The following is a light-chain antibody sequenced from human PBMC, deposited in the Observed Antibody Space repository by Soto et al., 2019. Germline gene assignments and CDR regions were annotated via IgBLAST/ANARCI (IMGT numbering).Light chain of an antibody. J-gene: IGLJ2*01. CDR1: SSNIGNNP. Sequence: QSVLTQPPSASGTPGQSVTVSCSGGSSNIGNNPVNWYQQLPGAGPKLLIYRDAQRPSGVPDRFSGSKSDASASLAISGLKSEDEADSFCATWDDGLGAPLFGGGTKLTVL. V-gene: IGLV1-44*01. CDR2: RDA. CDR3: ATWDDGLGAPL.